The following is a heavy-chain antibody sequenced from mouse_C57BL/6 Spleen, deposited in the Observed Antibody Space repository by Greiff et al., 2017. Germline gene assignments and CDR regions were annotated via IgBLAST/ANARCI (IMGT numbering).Heavy chain of an antibody. CDR2: IDPSDSYT. J-gene: IGHJ3*01. CDR1: GYTFTSYW. D-gene: IGHD1-1*01. Sequence: QVQLQQPGAELVKPGASVKLSCKASGYTFTSYWLQWVKQRPGQGLEWIGEIDPSDSYTNYNQKFKGKATLTVDTSPSTAYMQLSSLTSVYSAVYYCARGNYYGSSYPWFAYWGQGTLVTVSA. CDR3: ARGNYYGSSYPWFAY. V-gene: IGHV1-50*01.